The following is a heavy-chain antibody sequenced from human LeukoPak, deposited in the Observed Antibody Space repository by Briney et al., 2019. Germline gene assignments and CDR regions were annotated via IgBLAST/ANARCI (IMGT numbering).Heavy chain of an antibody. V-gene: IGHV4-4*07. CDR3: ARVTGYVIEDNFDY. J-gene: IGHJ4*02. D-gene: IGHD2-15*01. CDR2: TDTSGNT. CDR1: GGSISSYY. Sequence: SETLSLTCTVSGGSISSYYWSWIRQPAGKGLEWIGRTDTSGNTNYKPSLKSRVTMSVDTSKNQFSLKLRSVTAADTAVYYCARVTGYVIEDNFDYWGQGTLVTVSS.